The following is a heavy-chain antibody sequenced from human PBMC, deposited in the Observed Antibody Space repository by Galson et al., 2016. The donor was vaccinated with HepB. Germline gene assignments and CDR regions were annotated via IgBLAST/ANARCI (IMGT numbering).Heavy chain of an antibody. D-gene: IGHD6-19*01. CDR2: VHNSGYT. CDR3: AREYSSFDY. V-gene: IGHV4-59*01. Sequence: ETLSLTCTVSGDSISSYYWHWIRLPTGKGLEWIGYVHNSGYTTYNPSLNGRVTISMDTSKNQFSLKLSSVTAVDTAVYYCAREYSSFDYVGHGILVTVSS. J-gene: IGHJ4*03. CDR1: GDSISSYY.